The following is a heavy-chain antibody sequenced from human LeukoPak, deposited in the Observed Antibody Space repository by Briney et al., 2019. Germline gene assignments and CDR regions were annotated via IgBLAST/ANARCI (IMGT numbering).Heavy chain of an antibody. Sequence: PSETLSLTCAVYGGSFSGYYWSWIRQPPGKGLEWVSSISSSSSYIYYADSVKGRFTISRDNAKNSLYLQMNSLRAEDTAVYYCARSVTTLFLGDDYWGQGTLVTVSS. CDR1: GGSFSGYY. D-gene: IGHD4-17*01. CDR2: ISSSSSYI. J-gene: IGHJ4*02. V-gene: IGHV3-21*01. CDR3: ARSVTTLFLGDDY.